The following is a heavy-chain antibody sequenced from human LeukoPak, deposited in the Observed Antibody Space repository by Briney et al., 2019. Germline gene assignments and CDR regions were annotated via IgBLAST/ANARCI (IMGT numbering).Heavy chain of an antibody. J-gene: IGHJ4*02. D-gene: IGHD6-13*01. CDR2: ISWDGRTS. Sequence: GGSLRLSCEASGFTFDDFAMHWVRQAPGKSLEWISLISWDGRTSYYADSVKGRFTISRDNSKNTLYLQMNSLRTEDTAFYFCVKELYSTSWYYFHYWGQGTLVTVSS. CDR3: VKELYSTSWYYFHY. CDR1: GFTFDDFA. V-gene: IGHV3-43D*03.